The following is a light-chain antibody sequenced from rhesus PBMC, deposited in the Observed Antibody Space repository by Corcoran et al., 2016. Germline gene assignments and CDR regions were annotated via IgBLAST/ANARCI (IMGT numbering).Light chain of an antibody. J-gene: IGLJ6*01. V-gene: IGLV10-114*01. CDR2: RNN. Sequence: QAGLTQPPSVSKGLRQTATLTCTGNGNKAGNQGAAWLQQHQGHPPKLLSYRNNNRPSGISERFSASRSGNTASLTITGLQPEDEADYYCSAWDISLRDDVFGSGTKLTVL. CDR1: GNKAGNQG. CDR3: SAWDISLRDDV.